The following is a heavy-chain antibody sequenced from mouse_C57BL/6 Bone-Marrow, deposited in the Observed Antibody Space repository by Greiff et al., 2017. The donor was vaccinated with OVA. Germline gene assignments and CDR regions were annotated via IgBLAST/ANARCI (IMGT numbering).Heavy chain of an antibody. Sequence: VQLQESGAELVKPGASVKISCKASGYTFTDYYINWVKQRPGQGLEWIGKIGPGSGSTYYNEKFKGKATLTEDKSSSTAYMQLSSLTSADAAVSVCEIYGYGSSYTLSFDVWGTGTTVTVSS. V-gene: IGHV1-77*01. CDR2: IGPGSGST. J-gene: IGHJ1*03. CDR3: EIYGYGSSYTLSFDV. CDR1: GYTFTDYY. D-gene: IGHD1-1*01.